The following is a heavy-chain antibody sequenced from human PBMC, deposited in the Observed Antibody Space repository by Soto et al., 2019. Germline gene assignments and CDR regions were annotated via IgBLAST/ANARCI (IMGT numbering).Heavy chain of an antibody. CDR2: INHSGST. CDR3: GGGGYCGGDCAFDY. D-gene: IGHD2-21*02. Sequence: SETLSLTCAVYGGSFSGYCWSWIRQPAGKGLEWVGEINHSGSTNYSPSLKSRVTISVDTYKNQFSLKLSSVTAADTAVYYCGGGGYCGGDCAFDYWGQGTLVTVSS. J-gene: IGHJ4*02. V-gene: IGHV4-34*01. CDR1: GGSFSGYC.